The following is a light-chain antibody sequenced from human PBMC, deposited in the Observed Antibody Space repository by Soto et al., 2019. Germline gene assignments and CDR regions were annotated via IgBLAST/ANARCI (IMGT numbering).Light chain of an antibody. CDR3: SSYTTSSTLVV. CDR2: GVS. CDR1: SSDVGGFNF. V-gene: IGLV2-14*01. J-gene: IGLJ2*01. Sequence: QAVLTQPASVSGSPGQSITISCTGTSSDVGGFNFLSWYQQHPGKAPKLLIYGVSNRPSGVSNRFSGSKSGNTASLTISGLQTDDEADYYCSSYTTSSTLVVFGGGTKLTVL.